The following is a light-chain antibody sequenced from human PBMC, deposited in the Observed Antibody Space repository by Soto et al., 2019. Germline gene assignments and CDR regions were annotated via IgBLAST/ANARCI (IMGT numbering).Light chain of an antibody. CDR1: SSDVGAYSY. V-gene: IGLV2-8*01. J-gene: IGLJ2*01. Sequence: QSALTQPPSASGSPGQSVTISCTGTSSDVGAYSYVSWYQQHPGKAPKLVIYEVTKRPSGVPDRCSGSKSGNTASLTVSGLQAEDEADYYCSSHAGSINLVFGGGTKLTVL. CDR3: SSHAGSINLV. CDR2: EVT.